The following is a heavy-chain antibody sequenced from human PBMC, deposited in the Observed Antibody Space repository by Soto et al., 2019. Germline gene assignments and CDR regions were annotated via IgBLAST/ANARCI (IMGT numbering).Heavy chain of an antibody. J-gene: IGHJ4*02. Sequence: ASVEVSCKASGYTFTEYYMHWVRQVPGQGLEWMGWINPNSGDIKYAQKFQGRVAVTRDTSITTVYMELSRLTYDDTAGYYCWRGRSVANNYLVLFDCWGQGTLVSVSS. CDR1: GYTFTEYY. D-gene: IGHD5-12*01. V-gene: IGHV1-2*02. CDR3: WRGRSVANNYLVLFDC. CDR2: INPNSGDI.